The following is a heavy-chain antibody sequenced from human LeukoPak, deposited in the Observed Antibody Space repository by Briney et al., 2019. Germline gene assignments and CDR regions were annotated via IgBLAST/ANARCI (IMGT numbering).Heavy chain of an antibody. CDR3: ARHLTTVNPYYYYGMDV. J-gene: IGHJ6*02. CDR1: GGSISSYY. Sequence: NPSETLSLTCTVSGGSISSYYWSWIRQPPGKGLEWIGYIYYSGSTNYNPSLKSRVTISVDTSKNQFSLKLSSVTAADTAVYYCARHLTTVNPYYYYGMDVWGQGTTVTVSS. V-gene: IGHV4-59*08. CDR2: IYYSGST. D-gene: IGHD4-17*01.